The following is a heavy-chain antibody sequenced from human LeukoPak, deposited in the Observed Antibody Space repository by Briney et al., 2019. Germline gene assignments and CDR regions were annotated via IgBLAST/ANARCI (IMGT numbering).Heavy chain of an antibody. CDR3: ARSRSSSSPYY. Sequence: PSETLSLTCTVSGGSISSSSYYWGWIRQPPGKGLEWIGSIYYSGSTYYNPSLKSRVTISVDTSKNQFSLKLSSVTAADTAVYYCARSRSSSSPYYWGQGTLVTVSS. J-gene: IGHJ4*02. CDR1: GGSISSSSYY. CDR2: IYYSGST. V-gene: IGHV4-39*07. D-gene: IGHD6-6*01.